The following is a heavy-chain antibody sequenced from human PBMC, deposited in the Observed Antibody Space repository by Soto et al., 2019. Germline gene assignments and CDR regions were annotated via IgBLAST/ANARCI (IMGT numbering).Heavy chain of an antibody. V-gene: IGHV4-38-2*01. CDR1: GYSIRSGYF. Sequence: SETLSLTCAVPGYSIRSGYFWGWIRQPPGKGLEWIGSMYHSGITYYNLSLKSRVTISVDTSKNQLSLKLSSATAADTAVYYCASSMYSTSAQLYYGMDVWGQGTTVTVSS. J-gene: IGHJ6*02. D-gene: IGHD6-6*01. CDR3: ASSMYSTSAQLYYGMDV. CDR2: MYHSGIT.